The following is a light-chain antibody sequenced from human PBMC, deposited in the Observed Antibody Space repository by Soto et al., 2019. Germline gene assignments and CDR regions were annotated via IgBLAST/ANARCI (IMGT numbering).Light chain of an antibody. CDR1: QSVGNY. Sequence: VLTQSPATRSLSPGERATLSCRASQSVGNYLAWYQQKSGQAPSLLIYGASNRATGIPARFSGSGSGTDFTLTISSLEPEDFAVYYCQQRYNSWTFGQGTKVDIK. J-gene: IGKJ1*01. CDR2: GAS. V-gene: IGKV3-11*01. CDR3: QQRYNSWT.